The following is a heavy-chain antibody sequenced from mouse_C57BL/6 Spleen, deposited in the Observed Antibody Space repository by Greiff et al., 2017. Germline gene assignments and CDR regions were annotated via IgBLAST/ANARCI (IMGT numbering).Heavy chain of an antibody. CDR2: IHPNSGST. CDR3: ARTGRMSFEG. V-gene: IGHV1-64*01. J-gene: IGHJ2*01. Sequence: QVQLQQPGAELVKPGALVKLSCKASGYTFTSYWMHWVKQRPGQGLEWIGMIHPNSGSTNYNEKFKSKATLTVNKSSSTAYMQLSSLTSEDSAVYDCARTGRMSFEGWGQGTTLTVS. CDR1: GYTFTSYW.